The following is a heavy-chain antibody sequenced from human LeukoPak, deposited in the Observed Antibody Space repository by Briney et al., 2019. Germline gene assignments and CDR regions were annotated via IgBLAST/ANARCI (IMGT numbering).Heavy chain of an antibody. V-gene: IGHV4-34*01. J-gene: IGHJ4*02. Sequence: WETLSLICAVYGGLFRVYYWRWIRQPPGKGLEGIREINHSGNTKYHPSLKSRVTISVDTSKNQFSLKLSSVTASDTAVYYCASLYSSGWADYWGQGTLVTVSS. CDR2: INHSGNT. CDR1: GGLFRVYY. D-gene: IGHD6-19*01. CDR3: ASLYSSGWADY.